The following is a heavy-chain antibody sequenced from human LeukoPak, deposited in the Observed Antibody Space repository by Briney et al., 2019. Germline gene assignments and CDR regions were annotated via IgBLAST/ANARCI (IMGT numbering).Heavy chain of an antibody. J-gene: IGHJ6*03. CDR3: ARAQYDGFSSGYSGGFYYMDV. CDR1: GGSIRSSY. CDR2: ISNSGSA. V-gene: IGHV4-59*01. Sequence: KPSETLSLTCTVSGGSIRSSYWSWIRQPPGQGLEWIGYISNSGSANYNPSLRGRVSISVGMSNNLIFLDLTSVTAADTAVYYCARAQYDGFSSGYSGGFYYMDVWGKGTTVSVSS. D-gene: IGHD3-3*01.